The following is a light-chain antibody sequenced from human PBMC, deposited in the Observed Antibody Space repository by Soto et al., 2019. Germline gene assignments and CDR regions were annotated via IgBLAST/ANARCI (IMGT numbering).Light chain of an antibody. Sequence: DIQMTQSTSSLSASVGDRVTITCRAGQSISRHLNWYQQKPGEAPKLLIYAASSLQSGVPLRFSGSGSGTDFTLTINSLQPEDFATYYCQQSYSSPYTFGQGTQLEIK. V-gene: IGKV1-39*01. CDR2: AAS. CDR3: QQSYSSPYT. J-gene: IGKJ2*01. CDR1: QSISRH.